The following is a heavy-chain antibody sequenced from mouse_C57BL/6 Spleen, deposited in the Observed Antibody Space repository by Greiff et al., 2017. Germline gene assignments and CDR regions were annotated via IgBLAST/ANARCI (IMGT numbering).Heavy chain of an antibody. CDR1: GYTFTDYY. D-gene: IGHD1-1*01. V-gene: IGHV1-26*01. J-gene: IGHJ4*01. CDR3: ASHYGSSYGYYAMDY. CDR2: INPNNGGT. Sequence: EVKLQQSGPELVKPGASVKISCKASGYTFTDYYMNWVKQSHGKSLEWIGDINPNNGGTSYNQKFKGKATLTVDKSSSTAYMELRSLTSEDSAVYYCASHYGSSYGYYAMDYWGQGTSVTVSS.